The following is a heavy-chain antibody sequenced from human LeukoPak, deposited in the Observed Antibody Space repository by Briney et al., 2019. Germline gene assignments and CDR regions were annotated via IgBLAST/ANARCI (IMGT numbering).Heavy chain of an antibody. J-gene: IGHJ4*02. V-gene: IGHV1-46*01. D-gene: IGHD2-21*01. CDR2: INPSGGST. CDR3: ARDLASDIDY. CDR1: GYTFTSYY. Sequence: ASVKVSCKASGYTFTSYYMHWVRQAPGQGLEWMGIINPSGGSTSYAQKFQGRVTMTRDMSTSTVHMELSSLRSEDTAVYYCARDLASDIDYWGQGTLVTVSS.